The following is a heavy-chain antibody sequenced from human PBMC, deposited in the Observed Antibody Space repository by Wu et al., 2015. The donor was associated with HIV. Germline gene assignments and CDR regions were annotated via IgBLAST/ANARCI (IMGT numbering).Heavy chain of an antibody. J-gene: IGHJ4*02. Sequence: HVQLVQSGAEVKKPGSSVKVSCKIYGGNEGGTFSSHPISWVRQAPGKGLEWMGGIIPRLGTTNYAQMFHGRVTITADELTTTSYMEMTSLKSDDTAMYFCARDRYYGSGSYVYWGQGTLITVSS. CDR3: ARDRYYGSGSYVY. D-gene: IGHD3-10*01. CDR2: IIPRLGTT. CDR1: GGNEGGTFSSHP. V-gene: IGHV1-69*11.